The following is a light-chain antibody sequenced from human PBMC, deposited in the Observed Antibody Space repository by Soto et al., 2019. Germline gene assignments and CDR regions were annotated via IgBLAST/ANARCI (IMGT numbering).Light chain of an antibody. CDR2: NSF. J-gene: IGKJ4*01. CDR3: QQTYSPPLT. V-gene: IGKV1-39*01. Sequence: DIQMTQSPSSLSVSVGDRVTISCRTSQPIGTFLNWYQQKPGKAPSLVIFNSFNLESLRFSGSGAGTDFTLTIKNVQPEDSATYFCQQTYSPPLTFGGGTKVDIK. CDR1: QPIGTF.